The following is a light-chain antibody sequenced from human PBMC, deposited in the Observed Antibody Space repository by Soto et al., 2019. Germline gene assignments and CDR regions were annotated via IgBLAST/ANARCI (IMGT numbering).Light chain of an antibody. J-gene: IGKJ1*01. V-gene: IGKV1-5*01. CDR2: GAS. Sequence: DIQMTQSPSSLSASVGDRVTITCRASQSVSAYLNWYQQKPGKAPKLLISGASSLESGGPSRFSGSGSGTEFTLTISSLQPDDFATYYCQQYNSYWTFGQGTKVDI. CDR3: QQYNSYWT. CDR1: QSVSAY.